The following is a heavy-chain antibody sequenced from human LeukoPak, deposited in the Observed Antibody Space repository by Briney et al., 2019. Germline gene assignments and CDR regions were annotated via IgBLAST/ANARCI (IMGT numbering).Heavy chain of an antibody. CDR3: AQTLYCSSTSCYRFDP. V-gene: IGHV1-69*05. D-gene: IGHD2-2*02. J-gene: IGHJ5*02. CDR2: IIPIFGTA. Sequence: ASVKVSCKASGGTFSSYAISWVRQAPGQGLEWMGGIIPIFGTANYAQKFQGRVTITTDESTSTAYMELSSLRSEDTAVYYCAQTLYCSSTSCYRFDPWGQGTLVTVSS. CDR1: GGTFSSYA.